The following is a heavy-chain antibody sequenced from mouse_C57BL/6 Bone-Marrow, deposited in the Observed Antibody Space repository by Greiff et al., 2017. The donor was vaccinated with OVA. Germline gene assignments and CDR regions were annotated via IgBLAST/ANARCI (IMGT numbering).Heavy chain of an antibody. J-gene: IGHJ3*01. CDR3: ALYYGSSYGVAY. CDR2: IDPSDSYT. D-gene: IGHD1-1*01. V-gene: IGHV1-69*01. CDR1: GYTFTSYW. Sequence: QVQLQQPGAELVMPGASVKLSCKASGYTFTSYWMHWVKQRPGQGLEWIGEIDPSDSYTNYNQKFKGKSTLTVDKSSSTAYMQLSSLTSEDSAVYYCALYYGSSYGVAYWGQGTLVTVSA.